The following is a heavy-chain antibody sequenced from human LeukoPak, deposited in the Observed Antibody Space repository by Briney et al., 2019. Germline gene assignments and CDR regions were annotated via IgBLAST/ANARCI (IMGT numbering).Heavy chain of an antibody. CDR1: GFTFSSYA. CDR2: ISSSGSTI. V-gene: IGHV3-11*01. J-gene: IGHJ4*02. Sequence: GGSLRLSCAASGFTFSSYAMSWIRQAPGKGLEWVSYISSSGSTIYYADSVKGRFTISRDNAKNSLYLQMNSLRAEDTAVYYCARTERARGYSYGYDYWGQGTLVTVSS. CDR3: ARTERARGYSYGYDY. D-gene: IGHD5-18*01.